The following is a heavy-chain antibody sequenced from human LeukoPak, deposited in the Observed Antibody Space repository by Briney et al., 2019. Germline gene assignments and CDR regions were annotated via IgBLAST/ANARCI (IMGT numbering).Heavy chain of an antibody. J-gene: IGHJ4*02. V-gene: IGHV4-30-4*01. CDR3: ARDQGYYFDS. Sequence: PSETLSLTCTVSGGSISSGDCYWSWIRQPPGKGLEWIGYIYYSGSTYYNPSLKSRVTISVDTSKKQFPLKLSSVTAADTAVYYCARDQGYYFDSWGQGTLVIVSS. CDR1: GGSISSGDCY. CDR2: IYYSGST.